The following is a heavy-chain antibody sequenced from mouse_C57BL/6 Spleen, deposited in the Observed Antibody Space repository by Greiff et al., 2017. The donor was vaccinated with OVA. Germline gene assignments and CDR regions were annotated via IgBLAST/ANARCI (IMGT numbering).Heavy chain of an antibody. J-gene: IGHJ1*03. D-gene: IGHD2-5*01. CDR1: GYTFTEYT. Sequence: QVQLQQSGAELVKPGASVKLSCKASGYTFTEYTIHWVKQRSGQGLEWIGWFYPGSGSIKYNEKFKDKATLTADKSSSTVYMELSRLSSEDSAVYFCARHEGAPYSNYGYFDVWGTGTTVTVSS. CDR3: ARHEGAPYSNYGYFDV. CDR2: FYPGSGSI. V-gene: IGHV1-62-2*01.